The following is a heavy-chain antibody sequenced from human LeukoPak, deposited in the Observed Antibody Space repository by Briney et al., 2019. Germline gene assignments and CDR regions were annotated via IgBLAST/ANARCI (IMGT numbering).Heavy chain of an antibody. Sequence: GRSLRLSCAASGFTFSGYAMHWVRQAPGNGPEWVAVISYDGSNKYYADSVKGRFTISRDNSKNTLYLQMNSLRAEDTAVYYCARDIGIAVAAPSYRGQGTLVTVSS. CDR1: GFTFSGYA. CDR2: ISYDGSNK. D-gene: IGHD6-19*01. CDR3: ARDIGIAVAAPSY. J-gene: IGHJ4*02. V-gene: IGHV3-30*04.